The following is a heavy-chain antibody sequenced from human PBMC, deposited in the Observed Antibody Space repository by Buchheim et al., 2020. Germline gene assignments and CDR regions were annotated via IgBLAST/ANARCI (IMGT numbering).Heavy chain of an antibody. J-gene: IGHJ4*02. CDR1: GFTLSSYA. D-gene: IGHD6-13*01. CDR3: AKSYTSSWETSGY. V-gene: IGHV3-23*01. CDR2: ISGSGGTT. Sequence: EVQLLESGGGLVQPGGSLRLSCAASGFTLSSYAMSWVRQAPGTGLEWVSSISGSGGTTYYADSVKGRFTTSRDNSKNTLYLQMSSLRAEDTAVYYCAKSYTSSWETSGYWGQGTL.